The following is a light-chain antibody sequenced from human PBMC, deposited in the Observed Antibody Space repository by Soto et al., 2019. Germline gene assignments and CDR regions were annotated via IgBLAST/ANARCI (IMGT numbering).Light chain of an antibody. CDR2: KAS. V-gene: IGKV1-5*03. CDR1: QTISSW. J-gene: IGKJ1*01. Sequence: DIQMTQSPSTLSGSVGDRVTITCRASQTISSWLAWYQQKPGKAPKLLIYKASTLKSGVPSRFSGSGSGTDFTLTINSLQPEDFATYYCQQSYSTSWTFGQGTKVDNK. CDR3: QQSYSTSWT.